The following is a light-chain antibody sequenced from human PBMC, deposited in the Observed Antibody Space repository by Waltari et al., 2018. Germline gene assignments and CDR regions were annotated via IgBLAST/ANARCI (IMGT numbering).Light chain of an antibody. Sequence: EIVMTQSPATLSVSPGERATLSCRASQSVSSNLAWYQQKPGQAPRLLIYVASTRSTGIPARFSVSGSGTEFTLTISSLQSEDFAVYYCQQYNNWPPVTFGQGTRLEIK. CDR1: QSVSSN. V-gene: IGKV3-15*01. J-gene: IGKJ5*01. CDR2: VAS. CDR3: QQYNNWPPVT.